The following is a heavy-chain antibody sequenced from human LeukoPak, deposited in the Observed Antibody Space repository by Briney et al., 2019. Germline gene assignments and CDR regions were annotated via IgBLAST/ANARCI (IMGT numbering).Heavy chain of an antibody. CDR1: GFTFSSYA. D-gene: IGHD2-15*01. J-gene: IGHJ4*02. CDR3: ARHRGGYVDY. CDR2: ISYDGSNK. V-gene: IGHV3-30*04. Sequence: PGGSLRLSCAASGFTFSSYAMHWVRQAPGKGLEWVAVISYDGSNKYYADSVKGRFTISRDNSKNTLYLQMSSLRAEDTAVYYCARHRGGYVDYWGQGTLVTVSS.